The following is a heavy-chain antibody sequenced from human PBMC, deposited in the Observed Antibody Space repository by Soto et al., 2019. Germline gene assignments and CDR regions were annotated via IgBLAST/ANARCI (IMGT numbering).Heavy chain of an antibody. D-gene: IGHD3-10*01. J-gene: IGHJ4*02. CDR3: AHIGGSANYYPNYFDF. CDR2: IYWDDDK. CDR1: GFSLSTSGVG. V-gene: IGHV2-5*02. Sequence: QITLKESGPTLVKPTQTLTLTCTFSGFSLSTSGVGVTWIRQPPGKALEWLALIYWDDDKRYSPSLKTRLTNTKDTSRNQVVLTMTNMDPPDTATYYCAHIGGSANYYPNYFDFWGQGSLVTVSS.